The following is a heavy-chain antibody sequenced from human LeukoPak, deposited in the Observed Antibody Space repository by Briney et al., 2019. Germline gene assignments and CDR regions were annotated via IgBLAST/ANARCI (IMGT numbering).Heavy chain of an antibody. D-gene: IGHD3-22*01. J-gene: IGHJ4*02. CDR3: ARGLTYYYDSSGYLPFDY. Sequence: ASVKVSCKASGYTFTSYDINWVRQATGQGLEWMGWMNPNSGNTGYAQKFQGRVTMTTDTSTSTAYMELRSLRSDDTAVYYCARGLTYYYDSSGYLPFDYWGQGTLVTVSS. CDR2: MNPNSGNT. CDR1: GYTFTSYD. V-gene: IGHV1-8*01.